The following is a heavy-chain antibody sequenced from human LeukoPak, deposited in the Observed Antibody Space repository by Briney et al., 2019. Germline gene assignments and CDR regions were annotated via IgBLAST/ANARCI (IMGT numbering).Heavy chain of an antibody. V-gene: IGHV3-30*04. CDR3: ARDRGYFDWLSYAFDI. CDR2: ISYDGSNK. Sequence: GGSLRLSCAASGFTFSSYAMHWVRQAPGKGLEWVAVISYDGSNKYYADSVKGRFTISRDNSKNTLYLQMNSLRAEDTAVYYCARDRGYFDWLSYAFDIWGQGQWSPSLQ. J-gene: IGHJ3*02. CDR1: GFTFSSYA. D-gene: IGHD3-9*01.